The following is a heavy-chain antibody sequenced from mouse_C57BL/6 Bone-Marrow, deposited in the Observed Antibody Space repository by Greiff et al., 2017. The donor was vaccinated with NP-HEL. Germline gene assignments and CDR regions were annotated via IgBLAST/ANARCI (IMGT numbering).Heavy chain of an antibody. V-gene: IGHV6-3*01. CDR2: IRLKSDNYAT. D-gene: IGHD2-1*01. J-gene: IGHJ2*01. CDR1: GFTFSNYW. CDR3: TADGNPDYFDY. Sequence: DVKLQESGGGLVQPGGSMKLSCVASGFTFSNYWMNWVRQSPEKGLEWVAQIRLKSDNYATHYAESVKGRFTISRDDSKSSVYLQMNNLRAEDTGIYYCTADGNPDYFDYWGQGTTLTVSS.